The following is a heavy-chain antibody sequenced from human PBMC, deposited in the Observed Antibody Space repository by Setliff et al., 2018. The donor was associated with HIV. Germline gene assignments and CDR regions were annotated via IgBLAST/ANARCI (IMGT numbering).Heavy chain of an antibody. CDR1: GGSISRVGYY. J-gene: IGHJ6*02. D-gene: IGHD5-18*01. V-gene: IGHV4-31*03. CDR2: ITYSRST. CDR3: ARVGSVIQVTLFGMDV. Sequence: SETLSLTCSVSGGSISRVGYYWSWIRQHPGKGLEWIGYITYSRSTYYNPSLMSRVSISPDTSKNQFSLKLTSVTAADTAVYYCARVGSVIQVTLFGMDVWGQGTTVTVSS.